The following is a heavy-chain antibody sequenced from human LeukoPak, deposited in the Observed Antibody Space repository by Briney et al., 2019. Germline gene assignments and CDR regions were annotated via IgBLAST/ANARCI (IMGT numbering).Heavy chain of an antibody. Sequence: GGSLRLSCAASGFTFSDHYMDWVRQAPGKGLEWVGRTRNKANSYTTEYAASVKGRFTISRDDLKNSLYLQMNSLKTEDTAVYYCARAYCSGGSCYSGFDYWGQGTLVTVSS. J-gene: IGHJ4*02. D-gene: IGHD2-15*01. CDR2: TRNKANSYTT. CDR1: GFTFSDHY. CDR3: ARAYCSGGSCYSGFDY. V-gene: IGHV3-72*01.